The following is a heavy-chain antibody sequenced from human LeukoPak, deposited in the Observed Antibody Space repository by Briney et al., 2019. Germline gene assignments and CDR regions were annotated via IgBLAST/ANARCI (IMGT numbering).Heavy chain of an antibody. J-gene: IGHJ5*02. D-gene: IGHD2/OR15-2a*01. V-gene: IGHV4-30-4*01. CDR2: IYYSGST. CDR1: GGSISSGDYY. Sequence: SQTLSLTCTVSGGSISSGDYYWSWIRQPPGTGLEWIGYIYYSGSTYYNPSLKGRVTISVDTSKNQFSLKLSSVTAADTAVYYCARGFLSPRDQDLDPWGQGTLVTVSS. CDR3: ARGFLSPRDQDLDP.